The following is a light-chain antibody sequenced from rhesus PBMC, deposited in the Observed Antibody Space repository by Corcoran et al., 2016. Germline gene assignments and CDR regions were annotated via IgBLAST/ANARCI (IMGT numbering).Light chain of an antibody. CDR1: QDISSY. J-gene: IGKJ1*01. CDR3: LHHNNYPWT. CDR2: DAS. V-gene: IGKV1-28*03. Sequence: DIQMTQSPSSLSASVGDTVTITCRASQDISSYLNWFQQKPGKAPNLLIYDASSLQSGVPSRFSGSGSGTDFTLPISSLKPEDFATYFCLHHNNYPWTFGQGTKVEIK.